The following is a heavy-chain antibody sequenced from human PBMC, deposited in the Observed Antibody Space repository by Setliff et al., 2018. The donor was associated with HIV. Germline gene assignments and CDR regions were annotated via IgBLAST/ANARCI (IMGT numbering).Heavy chain of an antibody. CDR3: GKHLNRGFDP. J-gene: IGHJ5*02. Sequence: PSETLSLTCTIYGESFRGYYCSWLRQPPGKGLEWIGEVSFSGSTNYSPSLKSRVTISVDTSKNQFSLKMTSVPAADTAMYYCGKHLNRGFDPWGQGTLVTVSS. V-gene: IGHV4-34*01. CDR2: VSFSGST. CDR1: GESFRGYY.